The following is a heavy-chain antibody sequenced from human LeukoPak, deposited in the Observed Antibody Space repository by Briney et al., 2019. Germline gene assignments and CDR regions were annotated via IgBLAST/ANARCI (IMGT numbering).Heavy chain of an antibody. CDR1: GFTFSSYA. V-gene: IGHV3-64*01. CDR2: ISSNGGST. J-gene: IGHJ3*02. D-gene: IGHD1-26*01. Sequence: PGGSLRLSCAASGFTFSSYAMHWVRQAPGKGLEYVSAISSNGGSTYYANSVKGRFTISRDNSKNTLYLQMGSLRAEDMAVYYCARDSSSGRYDTNAFDIWGQGTMVTVSS. CDR3: ARDSSSGRYDTNAFDI.